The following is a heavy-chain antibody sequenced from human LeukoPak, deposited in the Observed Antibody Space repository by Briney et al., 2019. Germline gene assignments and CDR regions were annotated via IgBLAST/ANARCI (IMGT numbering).Heavy chain of an antibody. CDR2: IYSGGST. Sequence: GGSLRLSCAASGFTVSSNYMSWVRQAPGKGLEWVSVIYSGGSTYYADSVKGRFTISRDNSKNTLYPQMNSLRAEDTAVYYCARPARWFGVDYWGQGTLVTVSS. CDR3: ARPARWFGVDY. V-gene: IGHV3-53*01. D-gene: IGHD3-10*01. J-gene: IGHJ4*02. CDR1: GFTVSSNY.